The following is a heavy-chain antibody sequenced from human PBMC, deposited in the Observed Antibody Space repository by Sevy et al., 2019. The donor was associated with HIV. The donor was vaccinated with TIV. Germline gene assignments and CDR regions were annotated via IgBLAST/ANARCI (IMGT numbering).Heavy chain of an antibody. Sequence: GGSLRLSCAASGFTFSKYSMSWVRQPPGKGLEWVSTLSFGCGERNYAEYVKGRFTISRDNSKSSVYLQMNNLRPEDTAVYYCGREGGTKPHDYWGQGTLVTVSS. CDR1: GFTFSKYS. CDR2: LSFGCGER. V-gene: IGHV3-23*01. CDR3: GREGGTKPHDY. D-gene: IGHD2-8*01. J-gene: IGHJ4*02.